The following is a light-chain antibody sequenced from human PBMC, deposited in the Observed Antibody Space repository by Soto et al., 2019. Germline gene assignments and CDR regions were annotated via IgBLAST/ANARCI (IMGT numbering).Light chain of an antibody. CDR1: QSVSSSY. J-gene: IGKJ1*01. CDR2: GAS. Sequence: EIVLTQSSGTLSLSPGERATLSCRASQSVSSSYLAWYQQKPGQAPRLLIYGASSRATGIPDRFSGSGSGTDFTLTISRLEPEDFAVYYCQQYGSFPGTFGQGTKVEIK. V-gene: IGKV3-20*01. CDR3: QQYGSFPGT.